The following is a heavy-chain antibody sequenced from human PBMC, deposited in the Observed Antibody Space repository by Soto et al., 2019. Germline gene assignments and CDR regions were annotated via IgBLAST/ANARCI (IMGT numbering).Heavy chain of an antibody. CDR2: IYYSGST. CDR1: GGSISSYY. V-gene: IGHV4-59*01. Sequence: SETLSLTCTVSGGSISSYYWIWIRQPPGKGLEWIGYIYYSGSTNYNPSPKSRVTISVDTSKNQFSLKLSSVTAADTAVYYCARDHSGMDVWGQGTTVTVSS. J-gene: IGHJ6*02. CDR3: ARDHSGMDV.